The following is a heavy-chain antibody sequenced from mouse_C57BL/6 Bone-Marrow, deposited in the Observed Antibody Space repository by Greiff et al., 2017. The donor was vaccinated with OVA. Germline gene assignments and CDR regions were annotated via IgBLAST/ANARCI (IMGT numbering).Heavy chain of an antibody. CDR1: EYEFPSHD. Sequence: EVMLVESGGGLVQPGESLKLSCESNEYEFPSHDMSWVRKTPEKRLELVAAINSDGGSTYYPDPMERRFIISRDNIKNTLYLKMSSLRSEDTAMYYCARHGNYDAMDYWGQGTSVTVSS. V-gene: IGHV5-2*03. CDR2: INSDGGST. J-gene: IGHJ4*01. CDR3: ARHGNYDAMDY. D-gene: IGHD4-1*01.